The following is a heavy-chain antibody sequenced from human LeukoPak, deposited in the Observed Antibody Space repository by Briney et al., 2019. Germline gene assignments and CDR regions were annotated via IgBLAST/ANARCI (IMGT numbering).Heavy chain of an antibody. V-gene: IGHV3-74*01. CDR3: AREGRVRDRWYDAFDI. CDR1: GFTFSSYW. CDR2: INSDGSST. D-gene: IGHD3-10*01. Sequence: PGGSLRLSCAASGFTFSSYWMHWVRQAPGEGLVWVSRINSDGSSTSYADSVKGRFTISRDNAKNTLYLQMNSLRAEDTAVYYCAREGRVRDRWYDAFDIWGQGTMVTVSS. J-gene: IGHJ3*02.